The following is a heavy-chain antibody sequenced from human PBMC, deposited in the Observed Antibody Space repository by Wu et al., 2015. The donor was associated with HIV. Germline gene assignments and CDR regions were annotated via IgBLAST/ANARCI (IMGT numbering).Heavy chain of an antibody. Sequence: QVQLVQSGAEVKKPGASVKVSCKASGYTFTSYGISWVRQAPGQGLEWMGWINPNSGGTHYAQKFQGRVTMTRNTSISTAYMELSSLRSEDTAVYYCARTPGIAAAGTGIYYYGMDVWGQGP. D-gene: IGHD6-13*01. CDR3: ARTPGIAAAGTGIYYYGMDV. CDR2: INPNSGGT. V-gene: IGHV1-8*02. J-gene: IGHJ6*02. CDR1: GYTFTSYG.